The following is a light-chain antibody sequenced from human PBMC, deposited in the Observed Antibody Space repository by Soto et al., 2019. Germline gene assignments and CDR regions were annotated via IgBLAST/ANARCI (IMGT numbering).Light chain of an antibody. V-gene: IGKV3-15*01. Sequence: EIVVTHSPSTLSVSPGSRGSLSCRASQSVFSSLAWYKQRPGQAPRLLIYGSATRATGIPDRLSGSGSGTEFTLTISSLKSEDYAVYYCQQYHSWPAFGQGTKVDIK. J-gene: IGKJ1*01. CDR2: GSA. CDR1: QSVFSS. CDR3: QQYHSWPA.